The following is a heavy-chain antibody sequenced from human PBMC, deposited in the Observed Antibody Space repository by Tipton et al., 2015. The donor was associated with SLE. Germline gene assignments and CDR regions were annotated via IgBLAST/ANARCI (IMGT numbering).Heavy chain of an antibody. CDR2: ISWNSGII. Sequence: RSLRLSCMVSGFSLDDYGMHWVRQVPGQGLEWVAGISWNSGIIAYADSVKGRFTISRDNAKNSLYLQMNSLRPDDTAVYYCAKDVLLGRLEGGTACFDYWGQGTPVTVSS. CDR1: GFSLDDYG. J-gene: IGHJ4*02. V-gene: IGHV3-9*01. CDR3: AKDVLLGRLEGGTACFDY. D-gene: IGHD3-10*01.